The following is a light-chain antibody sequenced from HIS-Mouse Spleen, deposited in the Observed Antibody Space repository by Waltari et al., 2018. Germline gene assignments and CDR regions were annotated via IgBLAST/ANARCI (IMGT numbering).Light chain of an antibody. CDR3: AAWDDSLSGV. CDR1: ALPKQY. J-gene: IGLJ2*01. CDR2: KDS. V-gene: IGLV3-25*02. Sequence: SYELTQPPSVSVSPGQTARITCSGDALPKQYAYWYPQEPGQAPVLVIYKDSEGPSGIPERFSGSKSGTSASLAISGLRSEYEADYYCAAWDDSLSGVFGGGTKLTVL.